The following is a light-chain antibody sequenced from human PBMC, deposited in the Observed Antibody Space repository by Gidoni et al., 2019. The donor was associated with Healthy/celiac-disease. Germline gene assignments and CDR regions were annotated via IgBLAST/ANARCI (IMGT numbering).Light chain of an antibody. CDR1: QSVSSN. CDR3: QQYNNWPPWT. Sequence: EIVMTQSPATLSVSPGERATLSCRASQSVSSNLAWYQQKPCQAPRLLIYGASTRATGIPARFSGSGSVTEFTLTISSLQSEDFAVYYCQQYNNWPPWTFGQGTKVEIK. V-gene: IGKV3-15*01. CDR2: GAS. J-gene: IGKJ1*01.